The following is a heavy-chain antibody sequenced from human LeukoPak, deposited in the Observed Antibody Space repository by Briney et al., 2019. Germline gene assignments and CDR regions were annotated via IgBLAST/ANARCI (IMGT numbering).Heavy chain of an antibody. D-gene: IGHD2-15*01. Sequence: SETLSLTCTVSGGSISNYYWSWIRQPPGKGLEWIGYLYYSGSGNTNYNPSLRSRVTISVDTSKNQLSLKLSSVTAADTAVYYCARVEGYLRAFDIWGQGTMVTVSS. CDR3: ARVEGYLRAFDI. CDR1: GGSISNYY. J-gene: IGHJ3*02. CDR2: LYYSGSGNT. V-gene: IGHV4-59*01.